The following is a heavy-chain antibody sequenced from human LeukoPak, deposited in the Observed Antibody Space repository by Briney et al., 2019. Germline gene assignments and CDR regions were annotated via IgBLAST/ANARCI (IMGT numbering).Heavy chain of an antibody. J-gene: IGHJ4*02. CDR1: GYTFTSYG. Sequence: ASVKVSCKASGYTFTSYGISWVRQAPGQGLEWMGWISAYNGNTNYAQKLQGRVTMTTDTSTSTAYMELRSLRSDDTAVYYCASRSAGRDGYNPLDYWGQGTLVTVSS. D-gene: IGHD5-24*01. CDR3: ASRSAGRDGYNPLDY. V-gene: IGHV1-18*01. CDR2: ISAYNGNT.